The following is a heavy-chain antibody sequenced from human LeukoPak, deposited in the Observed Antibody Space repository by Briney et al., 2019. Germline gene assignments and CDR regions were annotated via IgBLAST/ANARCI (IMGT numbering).Heavy chain of an antibody. CDR1: GFTFSSYS. V-gene: IGHV3-21*01. J-gene: IGHJ4*02. Sequence: GGSLRLSCAASGFTFSSYSMNWVRQAPGKGLEWVSSISSSSSHIYYADSVKGRFTISRDNAKNSLYLQMNSLRAEDTAVYYCARGASGSYYDYWGQGTLVTVSS. CDR2: ISSSSSHI. CDR3: ARGASGSYYDY. D-gene: IGHD1-26*01.